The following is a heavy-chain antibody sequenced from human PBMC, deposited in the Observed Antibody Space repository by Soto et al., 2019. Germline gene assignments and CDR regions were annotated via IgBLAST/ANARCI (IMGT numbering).Heavy chain of an antibody. V-gene: IGHV2-5*02. CDR2: IYWDDDK. CDR3: AHSWGWGAFDI. D-gene: IGHD7-27*01. Sequence: QITLKESGPTLVKPTQTLTLTCTFSGFSLSTSGVGVGWIRQPPGKALEWLALIYWDDDKRNSPSLKSRLTSPKDTSKNQVVLTMTNMDPVDTATYYCAHSWGWGAFDIWGQGTMVTVSS. CDR1: GFSLSTSGVG. J-gene: IGHJ3*02.